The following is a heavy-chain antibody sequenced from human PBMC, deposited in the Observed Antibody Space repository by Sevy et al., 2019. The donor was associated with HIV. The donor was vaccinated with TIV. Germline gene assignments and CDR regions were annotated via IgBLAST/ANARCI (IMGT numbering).Heavy chain of an antibody. CDR1: GFTFVTYA. Sequence: GGSLILSCAASGFTFVTYAMNWVRHAPGKGLEWVSGVSGSGATTLYADSVKGRFSISRDNSKNTLYLQINSLRAEDTAVYYCAKDVYDSSGYYPMGAFDIWGQGTMVTVSS. V-gene: IGHV3-23*01. D-gene: IGHD3-22*01. CDR2: VSGSGATT. CDR3: AKDVYDSSGYYPMGAFDI. J-gene: IGHJ3*02.